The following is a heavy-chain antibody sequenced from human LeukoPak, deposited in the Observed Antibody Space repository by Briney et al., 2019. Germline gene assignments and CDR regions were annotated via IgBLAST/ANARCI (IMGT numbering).Heavy chain of an antibody. Sequence: PGGSLRLSCAASGFTFDDYGMSWVRQAPGKGLEWVSGINWNGGSTGYADSVKGRFTISRDNAKNSLYLQMNSLRADDTALYYCARAYSSSWYVDWFDPWGQGTLVTVSS. CDR1: GFTFDDYG. CDR3: ARAYSSSWYVDWFDP. V-gene: IGHV3-20*04. D-gene: IGHD6-13*01. CDR2: INWNGGST. J-gene: IGHJ5*02.